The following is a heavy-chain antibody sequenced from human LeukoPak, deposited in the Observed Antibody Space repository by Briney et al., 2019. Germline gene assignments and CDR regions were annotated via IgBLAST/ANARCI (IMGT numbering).Heavy chain of an antibody. CDR1: GYTITGYY. D-gene: IGHD7-27*01. Sequence: ASVKVSCKAFGYTITGYYIHWVRQAPGQGLEWMGWINPNNGGTNSAQKFQGRVTMTRDTSIGTAYMELNRLTYDDAAVYYCGRDRHWDQGNFDYWGQGTLVTVSS. J-gene: IGHJ4*02. V-gene: IGHV1-2*02. CDR2: INPNNGGT. CDR3: GRDRHWDQGNFDY.